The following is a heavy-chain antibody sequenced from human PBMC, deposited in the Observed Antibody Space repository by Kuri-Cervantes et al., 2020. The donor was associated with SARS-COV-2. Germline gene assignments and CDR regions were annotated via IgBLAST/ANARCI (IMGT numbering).Heavy chain of an antibody. CDR3: ARTDLWSGYYVDY. V-gene: IGHV3-20*04. CDR2: INWNGGST. J-gene: IGHJ4*02. Sequence: GESLKISCAASGFTFDDYGMSWVRQAPGKGLERVSGINWNGGSTGYADSVKGRFTISRDNAKNSLYLQMNSLRAEDTAVYYCARTDLWSGYYVDYWGQGTLVTVSS. D-gene: IGHD3-3*01. CDR1: GFTFDDYG.